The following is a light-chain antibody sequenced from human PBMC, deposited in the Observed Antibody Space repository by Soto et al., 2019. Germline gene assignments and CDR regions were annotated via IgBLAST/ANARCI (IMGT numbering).Light chain of an antibody. J-gene: IGKJ4*01. Sequence: EVELTQSPATLSLSPGETATLSCRASQSVDKFLAWYQQRPGQAPRLLIYEASNRATGIPARFSGSGSGADFTLTISSLEPEDFALYYCQQRINWPLTFGGGTKVDIK. V-gene: IGKV3-11*01. CDR3: QQRINWPLT. CDR2: EAS. CDR1: QSVDKF.